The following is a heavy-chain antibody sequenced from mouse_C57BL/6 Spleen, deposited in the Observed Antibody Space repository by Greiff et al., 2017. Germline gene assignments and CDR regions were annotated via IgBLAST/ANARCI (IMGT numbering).Heavy chain of an antibody. D-gene: IGHD2-5*01. Sequence: VKDRFTISRDDSESMLYLQMNNLKTEDTAMYYCVRQGLDSNPYYYAMDYWGQGTSVTVSS. CDR3: VRQGLDSNPYYYAMDY. V-gene: IGHV10-1*01. J-gene: IGHJ4*01.